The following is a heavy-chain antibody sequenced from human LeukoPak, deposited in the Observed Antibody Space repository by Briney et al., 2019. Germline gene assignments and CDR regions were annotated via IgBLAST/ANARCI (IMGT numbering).Heavy chain of an antibody. Sequence: ASVKVSCKASGYTFTSYGISWVRQAPGQGRDWMGWISAYNGNTNYAQKLQGRVTIPTDTSTSTASMELKSQRSNNRAVDDVARNCDFWSGYYMTSFDFWGQETLVTVSS. CDR3: ARNCDFWSGYYMTSFDF. D-gene: IGHD3-3*01. CDR1: GYTFTSYG. CDR2: ISAYNGNT. J-gene: IGHJ4*02. V-gene: IGHV1-18*01.